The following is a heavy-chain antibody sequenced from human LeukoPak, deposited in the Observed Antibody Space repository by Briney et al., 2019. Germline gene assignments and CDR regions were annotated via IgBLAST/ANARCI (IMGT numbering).Heavy chain of an antibody. Sequence: ASVKVSCKASGGTFSSYAISWVRQAPGQGLEWMGGIIPNSGGTNYAQKFQGRVTMTRDTSISTAYMELSRLRSDDTAVYYCARDRFFGVVFKGYFDYWGQGTLVTVSS. V-gene: IGHV1-2*02. CDR2: IIPNSGGT. CDR1: GGTFSSYA. CDR3: ARDRFFGVVFKGYFDY. J-gene: IGHJ4*01. D-gene: IGHD3-3*01.